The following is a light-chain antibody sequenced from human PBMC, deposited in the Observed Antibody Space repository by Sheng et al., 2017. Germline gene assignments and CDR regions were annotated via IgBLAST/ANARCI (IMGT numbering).Light chain of an antibody. Sequence: QSALTQPRSVSGSPGQSVTISCTGTSSDVGRYNYVSWYQQHPGRAPKVIIYDVSKRPSGVPDRFSGSKFGNTASLTISGLQAEDEADYYCCSFVVAFSFVFGPGTKVTVL. CDR1: SSDVGRYNY. CDR2: DVS. V-gene: IGLV2-11*01. J-gene: IGLJ1*01. CDR3: CSFVVAFSFV.